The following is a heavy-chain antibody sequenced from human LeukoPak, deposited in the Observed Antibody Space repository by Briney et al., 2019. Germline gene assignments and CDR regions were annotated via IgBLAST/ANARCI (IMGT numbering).Heavy chain of an antibody. J-gene: IGHJ4*02. D-gene: IGHD3-9*01. Sequence: GGSLRLSCAASGFTVSSNYMIWVRQAPGKGLEWVSVIYSGGSTYYADSVKGRFTISRDNSKNTLYLQMSSLRAEDTAVYYCVKDHLTGYYHFDYWGQGTLVTVSS. V-gene: IGHV3-53*05. CDR1: GFTVSSNY. CDR3: VKDHLTGYYHFDY. CDR2: IYSGGST.